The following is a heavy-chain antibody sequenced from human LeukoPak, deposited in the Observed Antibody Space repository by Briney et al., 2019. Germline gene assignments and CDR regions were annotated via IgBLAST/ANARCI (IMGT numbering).Heavy chain of an antibody. CDR2: INPNSGAT. D-gene: IGHD1-7*01. CDR1: GYNFSGYY. CDR3: ARIPYNWNYDGVAFDI. Sequence: ASVKVSCKASGYNFSGYYMHWVRQAPGQGLEWMGWINPNSGATNYAQKFQGRVTMTRDTSISTAYMELSRLRSDDTAVYYCARIPYNWNYDGVAFDIWGQGTMVTVSS. V-gene: IGHV1-2*02. J-gene: IGHJ3*02.